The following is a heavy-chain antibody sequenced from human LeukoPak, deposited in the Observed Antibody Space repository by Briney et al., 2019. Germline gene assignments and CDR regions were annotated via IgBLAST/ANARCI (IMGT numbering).Heavy chain of an antibody. CDR2: ISAYNGNT. J-gene: IGHJ4*02. D-gene: IGHD1-26*01. Sequence: ASVKVSCKASVYTFTSYGISWVRQAPGQGLEWMGWISAYNGNTNYAQKLQGRVTMTTDTSTSTDYMELRSLRSDDTAVYYCARIVGATPDGYWGQGTLVTVSS. CDR3: ARIVGATPDGY. V-gene: IGHV1-18*01. CDR1: VYTFTSYG.